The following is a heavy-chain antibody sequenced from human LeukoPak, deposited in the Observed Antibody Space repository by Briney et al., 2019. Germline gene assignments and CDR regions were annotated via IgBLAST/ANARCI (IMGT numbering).Heavy chain of an antibody. CDR3: AKDREMRNLAAPFDY. V-gene: IGHV3-23*01. CDR2: ISGSGGGT. D-gene: IGHD2-15*01. J-gene: IGHJ4*02. Sequence: GGSLRLSCAASGFTFSSYAMSWVRQAPGKGLEWVSAISGSGGGTYYADSVKGRFTISRDNSKNTLYLQMNSPRAEDTAVYYCAKDREMRNLAAPFDYWGQGTLVTVSS. CDR1: GFTFSSYA.